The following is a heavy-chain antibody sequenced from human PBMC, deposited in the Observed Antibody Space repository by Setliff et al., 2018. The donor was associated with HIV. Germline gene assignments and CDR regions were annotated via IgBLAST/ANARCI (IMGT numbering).Heavy chain of an antibody. Sequence: ASVKVSCKASRYTFTGYYMHWVRQAPGQGLEWMGWINRNSGGTNYAQKFQGRVTMTRDTSISTAYMELSRLRSDDTAVYYCARGMDDSSGYYYGYYDYYMDVWGKGTTVTVS. CDR2: INRNSGGT. V-gene: IGHV1-2*02. D-gene: IGHD3-22*01. CDR1: RYTFTGYY. CDR3: ARGMDDSSGYYYGYYDYYMDV. J-gene: IGHJ6*03.